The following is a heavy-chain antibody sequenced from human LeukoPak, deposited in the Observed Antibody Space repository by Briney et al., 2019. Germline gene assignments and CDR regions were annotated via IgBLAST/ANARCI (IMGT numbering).Heavy chain of an antibody. CDR2: IFPADSDT. D-gene: IGHD1-26*01. J-gene: IGHJ4*02. CDR3: ARPPGVGASSFDY. Sequence: GESLKISCKGSGYSFSNYWIAWVRRMPGKGLEWMGIIFPADSDTRYSPSLQGQVTISVDKSINTAYLQWSSLKASDSAMYYCARPPGVGASSFDYWGQGTLVTVSS. CDR1: GYSFSNYW. V-gene: IGHV5-51*01.